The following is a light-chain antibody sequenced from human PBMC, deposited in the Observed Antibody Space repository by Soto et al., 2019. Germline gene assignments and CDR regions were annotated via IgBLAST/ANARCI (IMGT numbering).Light chain of an antibody. CDR3: CSYAGSGTFV. Sequence: QSVLTQPASVSGSPGQSITISCTGTSSDVGSYDLVSWYQQPPGKAPKLMIYEDTKRPSGISTRFSGSKSGNAASLTISGLQAEDEADYYCCSYAGSGTFVFRTGTKVTVL. CDR1: SSDVGSYDL. V-gene: IGLV2-23*01. J-gene: IGLJ1*01. CDR2: EDT.